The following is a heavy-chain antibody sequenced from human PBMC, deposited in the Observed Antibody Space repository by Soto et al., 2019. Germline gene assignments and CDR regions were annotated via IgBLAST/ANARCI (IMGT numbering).Heavy chain of an antibody. J-gene: IGHJ3*02. CDR3: ARSGSYYAFDI. CDR1: GGSISSYY. V-gene: IGHV4-59*01. D-gene: IGHD1-26*01. Sequence: SETLSLTCTVSGGSISSYYWSWIRQPPGKGLEWIGYIYYSGSTNYNPSLKSRVTISVDTSKNQFSLKLSSVSAADTAVYYCARSGSYYAFDIWGQGTMVTVSS. CDR2: IYYSGST.